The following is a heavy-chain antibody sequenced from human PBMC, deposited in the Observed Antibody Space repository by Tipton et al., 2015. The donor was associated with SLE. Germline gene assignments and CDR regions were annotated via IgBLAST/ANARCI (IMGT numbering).Heavy chain of an antibody. V-gene: IGHV4-34*01. Sequence: TLSLTCAVYGGSFSGYYWSWIRQPPVKGLEWIGESNPSGSTNYNPSLKSRVTISVYTSKNQLSLKLPSVTAADTSVFYCARGAKERITLVRVRPYYFDSWGQGTLVTVSS. D-gene: IGHD3-10*01. CDR3: ARGAKERITLVRVRPYYFDS. CDR1: GGSFSGYY. J-gene: IGHJ4*02. CDR2: SNPSGST.